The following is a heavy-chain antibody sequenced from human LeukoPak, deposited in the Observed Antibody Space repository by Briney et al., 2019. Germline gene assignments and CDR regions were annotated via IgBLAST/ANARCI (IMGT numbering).Heavy chain of an antibody. CDR3: ASSTTAVTRFVKY. V-gene: IGHV4-30-4*01. CDR1: GGSITNNNYY. CDR2: ISYSGTT. D-gene: IGHD4-23*01. Sequence: SETLSLTGTVSGGSITNNNYYWRWIRQPPGKGLEWSGYISYSGTTFYNPALNSRANISLDTTKNQFSLKLRSVTAADTAVSCCASSTTAVTRFVKYWGQGTLVSVSS. J-gene: IGHJ1*01.